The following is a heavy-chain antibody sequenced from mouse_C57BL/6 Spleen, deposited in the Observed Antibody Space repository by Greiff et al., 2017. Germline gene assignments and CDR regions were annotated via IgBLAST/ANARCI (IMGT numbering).Heavy chain of an antibody. CDR1: GYTFTDYY. CDR2: INPYNGGT. CDR3: ARGGTGVDY. J-gene: IGHJ2*01. D-gene: IGHD4-1*01. Sequence: EVKLQESGPVLVKPGASVKMSCKASGYTFTDYYMNWVKQSHGKSLEWIGVINPYNGGTSYNQKFKGKATLTVDKSSSTAYMELNSLTSEDSAVYYCARGGTGVDYWGQGTTLTVSS. V-gene: IGHV1-19*01.